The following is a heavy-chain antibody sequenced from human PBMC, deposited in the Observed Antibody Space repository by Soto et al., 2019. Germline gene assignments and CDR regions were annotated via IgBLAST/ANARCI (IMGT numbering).Heavy chain of an antibody. CDR3: AKATATGGGAFDI. D-gene: IGHD2-8*02. CDR2: ILVDGRT. V-gene: IGHV3-23*01. J-gene: IGHJ3*02. CDR1: GFICSSYD. Sequence: PGGSLRLSCXASGFICSSYDMSWVRQAPGKGLEWVSTILVDGRTFYVDSVKGRFTISRDTSQNTVYLQMNSLTAGDTALYYCAKATATGGGAFDICGQGTMVTVSS.